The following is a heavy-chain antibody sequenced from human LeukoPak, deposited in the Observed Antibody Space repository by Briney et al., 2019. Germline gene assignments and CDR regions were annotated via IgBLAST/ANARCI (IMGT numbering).Heavy chain of an antibody. CDR1: GYTFTSYY. Sequence: ASVKVSCKASGYTFTSYYMHWVRQAPGQGLEWMGIINPSGGSTSYAQKLQGRVTMTRDTSTSTVYMELSSLRSEDTAVYYCARELGFDSSGYYGDYWGQGTLVTVSS. CDR3: ARELGFDSSGYYGDY. D-gene: IGHD3-22*01. J-gene: IGHJ4*02. CDR2: INPSGGST. V-gene: IGHV1-46*01.